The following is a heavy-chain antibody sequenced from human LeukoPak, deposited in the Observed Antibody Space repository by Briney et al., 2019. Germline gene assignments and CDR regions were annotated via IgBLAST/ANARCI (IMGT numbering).Heavy chain of an antibody. CDR1: GFTFNNFG. CDR2: VRSGGTDK. CDR3: AKDRDDYGDDC. D-gene: IGHD4-17*01. J-gene: IGHJ4*02. V-gene: IGHV3-30*02. Sequence: GGSLRLSCAASGFTFNNFGMHWIRQAPGKGLEWVALVRSGGTDKYYADSVKGRFTISRDNSKNMVYLQMNSVRVEDTAVYYCAKDRDDYGDDCWGQGILVTVST.